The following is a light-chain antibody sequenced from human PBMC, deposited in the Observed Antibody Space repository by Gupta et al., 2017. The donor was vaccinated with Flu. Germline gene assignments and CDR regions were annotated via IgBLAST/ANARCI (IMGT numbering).Light chain of an antibody. J-gene: IGKJ1*01. V-gene: IGKV1-39*01. CDR1: QSISSS. CDR3: QQSYSNSCT. CDR2: SAS. Sequence: DIQISQSPSSPSASAGDRVTITCRASQSISSSLNWYQQKPGKAPKLLIYSASSLESGVPSRFSGSGSGTDFTLTISSLQPDDFATYYCQQSYSNSCTFGQGTKVEIK.